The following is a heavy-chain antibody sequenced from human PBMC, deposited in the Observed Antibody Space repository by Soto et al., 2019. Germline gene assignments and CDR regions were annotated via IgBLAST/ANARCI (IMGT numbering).Heavy chain of an antibody. J-gene: IGHJ4*02. Sequence: EVQLLESGGGLVQPGGSLRLSCKASGITFSNYAMSWVRQAPRKGLEWVSTISTSGGRTYYADSVKGRFTISRDNSKNTLYLQMNSLRAEDTAVYYWAKDPDRYDYVWGTYRYIDHWGQGTLVTVSS. CDR1: GITFSNYA. CDR3: AKDPDRYDYVWGTYRYIDH. V-gene: IGHV3-23*01. CDR2: ISTSGGRT. D-gene: IGHD3-16*02.